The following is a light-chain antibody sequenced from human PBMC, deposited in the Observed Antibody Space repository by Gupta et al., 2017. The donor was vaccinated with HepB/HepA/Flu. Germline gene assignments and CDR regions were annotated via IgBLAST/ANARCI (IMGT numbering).Light chain of an antibody. J-gene: IGKJ4*01. CDR3: QQDYSTPLT. CDR2: WAS. Sequence: DIVMTQSPDSLAVSLGERATINCKSSQSGLYSSNNKNYLAWYQQKPGQPPKLLIYWASTRESGVPDRFSGSGSGTDFTLTISSLQAEDVAVYYCQQDYSTPLTFGRGTKVEIK. V-gene: IGKV4-1*01. CDR1: QSGLYSSNNKNY.